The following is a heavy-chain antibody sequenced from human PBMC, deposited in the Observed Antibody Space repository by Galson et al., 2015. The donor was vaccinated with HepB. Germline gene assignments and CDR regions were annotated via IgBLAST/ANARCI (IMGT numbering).Heavy chain of an antibody. CDR2: IKPSDGSA. V-gene: IGHV1-46*01. CDR1: GYTFGTYY. CDR3: ARDKEYWQTMVPAI. J-gene: IGHJ4*02. Sequence: SVKVSCKASGYTFGTYYMHWVRQAPGQGLEWMGIIKPSDGSARYIEKFQGRVTMTRDTSTRTVYMELRSLSSEDTAVYYCARDKEYWQTMVPAIWGQGTLVTVSS. D-gene: IGHD2/OR15-2a*01.